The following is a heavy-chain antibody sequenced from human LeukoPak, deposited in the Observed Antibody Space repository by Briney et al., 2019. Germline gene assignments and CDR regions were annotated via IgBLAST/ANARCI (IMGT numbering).Heavy chain of an antibody. CDR1: GGSISSGGYY. J-gene: IGHJ5*02. CDR3: ARDRTVGYCSGGSCYSSWFDP. Sequence: SETLSLTCTVSGGSISSGGYYWSWIRRPPGKGLEWVGYIYYSGSTYYNPSLKSRVTISVDTSKSQCSLKLSSVTAADTAVYYCARDRTVGYCSGGSCYSSWFDPWGQGTLVTVSS. V-gene: IGHV4-31*03. CDR2: IYYSGST. D-gene: IGHD2-15*01.